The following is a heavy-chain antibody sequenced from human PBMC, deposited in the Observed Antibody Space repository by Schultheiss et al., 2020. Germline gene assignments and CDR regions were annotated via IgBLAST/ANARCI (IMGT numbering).Heavy chain of an antibody. J-gene: IGHJ2*01. V-gene: IGHV4-4*02. CDR3: ARGPRKTGRGKDRAGRWWYFDL. D-gene: IGHD2-15*01. Sequence: SETLSLTCAVSGGSISSSNWWSWVRQPPGKGLEWIGEIYHSGSTNYNPSLKSRVTISVDTSKNQFSLKLSSVTAADTAVYYCARGPRKTGRGKDRAGRWWYFDLWGRGTLVTVSS. CDR1: GGSISSSNW. CDR2: IYHSGST.